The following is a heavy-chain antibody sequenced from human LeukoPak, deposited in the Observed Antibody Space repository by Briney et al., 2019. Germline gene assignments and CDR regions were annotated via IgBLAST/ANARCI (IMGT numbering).Heavy chain of an antibody. CDR1: GFTFSTYS. V-gene: IGHV3-48*04. CDR2: IDSSSRTT. D-gene: IGHD4-17*01. J-gene: IGHJ6*03. Sequence: QSGGSLRLSCAASGFTFSTYSMNWVRQAPGKGLEWVSFIDSSSRTTFYADSVEGRFTISRDNAKNSLFLQMNSLRAEDTAVYYCARDLTPTGSYYMDVWGKGTTVTVSS. CDR3: ARDLTPTGSYYMDV.